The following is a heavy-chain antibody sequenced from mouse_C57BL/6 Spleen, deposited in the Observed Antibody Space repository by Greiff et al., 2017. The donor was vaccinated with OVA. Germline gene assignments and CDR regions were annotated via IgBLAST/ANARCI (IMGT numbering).Heavy chain of an antibody. CDR2: IRNKANGYTT. CDR3: ARSPLLLPDY. D-gene: IGHD1-1*01. Sequence: EVHLVESGGGLVQPGGSLSLSCAASGFTFTDYYMSWVRQPPGKALEWLGFIRNKANGYTTEYSASVKGRFTISRDNSQSILYLQMNALRAEDSATYYCARSPLLLPDYGGQGTTLTVSS. J-gene: IGHJ2*01. CDR1: GFTFTDYY. V-gene: IGHV7-3*01.